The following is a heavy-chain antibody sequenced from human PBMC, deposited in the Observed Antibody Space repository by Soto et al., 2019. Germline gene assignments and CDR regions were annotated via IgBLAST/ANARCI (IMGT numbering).Heavy chain of an antibody. J-gene: IGHJ6*02. V-gene: IGHV3-30*18. D-gene: IGHD1-7*01. CDR3: AKEVTGTLGAYYYGMDV. CDR1: GFTFSSYG. CDR2: ISYDGSNK. Sequence: GGSLRLSCAASGFTFSSYGMHWVRQAPGKGLEWVAVISYDGSNKYYADSVKGRFTISRDNSKNTLYLQMNSLRAEDTAVYYCAKEVTGTLGAYYYGMDVWGQGTTVTVSS.